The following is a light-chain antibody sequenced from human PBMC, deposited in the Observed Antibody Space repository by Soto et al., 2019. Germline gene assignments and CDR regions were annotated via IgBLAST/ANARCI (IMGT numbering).Light chain of an antibody. Sequence: QSALTQPASVSGSPGQSITISCTGTISDFVVYNYVSWYQQHPGKAPKLMIYGVSNRSSGVSNRFSGSKSGNTASLTISGLQADDEADYYCSSHTISSALQVFGTGTKVTVL. CDR2: GVS. CDR3: SSHTISSALQV. J-gene: IGLJ1*01. V-gene: IGLV2-14*01. CDR1: ISDFVVYNY.